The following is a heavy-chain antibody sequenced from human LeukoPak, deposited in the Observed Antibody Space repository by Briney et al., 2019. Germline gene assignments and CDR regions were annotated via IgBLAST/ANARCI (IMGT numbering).Heavy chain of an antibody. CDR2: IIPIFGTA. CDR3: ARASSDDTAMATPFAY. CDR1: GGTFSSYA. V-gene: IGHV1-69*13. D-gene: IGHD5-18*01. J-gene: IGHJ4*02. Sequence: ASVKVSCKASGGTFSSYAISWVRQAPGQGLEWMGGIIPIFGTANYQQKFQGRVTITADESTRTVYMSLNSLRFEDTAVYYCARASSDDTAMATPFAYWGQGTLVTVSS.